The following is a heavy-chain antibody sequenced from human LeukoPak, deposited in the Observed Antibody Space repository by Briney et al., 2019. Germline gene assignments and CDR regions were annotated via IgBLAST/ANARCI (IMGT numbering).Heavy chain of an antibody. Sequence: PGGSLRLSCAASGFIFSTYAMSWVRQAPGKGLEWVSAITGSGDSTYYADSVKGRFTISRDNSKNTLSLQMNSLRAEDTAVYYCARTLGGPYYYDSSRPPSGYYYGMDVWGQGTTVTVSS. V-gene: IGHV3-23*01. CDR1: GFIFSTYA. CDR2: ITGSGDST. CDR3: ARTLGGPYYYDSSRPPSGYYYGMDV. D-gene: IGHD3-22*01. J-gene: IGHJ6*02.